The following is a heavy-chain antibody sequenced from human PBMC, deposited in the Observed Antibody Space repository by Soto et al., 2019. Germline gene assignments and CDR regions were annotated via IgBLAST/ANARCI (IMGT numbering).Heavy chain of an antibody. CDR3: ATRNSRSGWYDNWFDP. Sequence: SETLSLTCAVSGGSISSGGYSWSWIRQPPGKGLEWIGYIYHSGSTYYNPSLKSRVTISVDRSKNQFSLKLSSVTAADTAVYYCATRNSRSGWYDNWFDPWGQGTLVTVSS. CDR2: IYHSGST. CDR1: GGSISSGGYS. J-gene: IGHJ5*02. D-gene: IGHD6-19*01. V-gene: IGHV4-30-2*01.